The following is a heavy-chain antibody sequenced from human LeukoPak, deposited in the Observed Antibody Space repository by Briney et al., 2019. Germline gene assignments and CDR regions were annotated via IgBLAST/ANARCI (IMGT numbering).Heavy chain of an antibody. V-gene: IGHV3-23*01. CDR3: AKTYYYDSSGYYPLYYFDS. Sequence: GESLRLSCAASGFTFSSCAMSWVRQAPGKGLEWVSTITGTGGSTYYADSVKGRFTISRDNSKNTLYLQMNSLRAEDTALYYCAKTYYYDSSGYYPLYYFDSWGQGTLVTVSS. CDR1: GFTFSSCA. D-gene: IGHD3-22*01. CDR2: ITGTGGST. J-gene: IGHJ4*02.